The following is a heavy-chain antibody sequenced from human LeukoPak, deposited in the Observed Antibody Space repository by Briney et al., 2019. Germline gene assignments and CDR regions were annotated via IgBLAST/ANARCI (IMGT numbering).Heavy chain of an antibody. V-gene: IGHV3-9*01. Sequence: PGGSLRLSCAASGFTFDDYAMHWVRQAPGKGLEWVSGISWNSGSIGYADSVEGRFTISRDNAKNSLYLQMNSLRAEDTALYYCAKGYSYGYGYYFDYWGQGTLVTVSS. CDR3: AKGYSYGYGYYFDY. CDR1: GFTFDDYA. CDR2: ISWNSGSI. D-gene: IGHD5-18*01. J-gene: IGHJ4*02.